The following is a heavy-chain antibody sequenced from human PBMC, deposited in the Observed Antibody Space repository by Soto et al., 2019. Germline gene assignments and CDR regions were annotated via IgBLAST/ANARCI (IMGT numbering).Heavy chain of an antibody. D-gene: IGHD3-9*01. CDR2: ISAYNGNT. Sequence: ASVKVSCKASGYSFTSYGISWVRQAPGQGLEWMGWISAYNGNTNYAQKLQGRVTMTTDTSTSTAYMELRSLRSDDTAVYYCARVNYDILTGYYSGYYFDYWGQGTLVTSPQ. V-gene: IGHV1-18*01. CDR1: GYSFTSYG. CDR3: ARVNYDILTGYYSGYYFDY. J-gene: IGHJ4*02.